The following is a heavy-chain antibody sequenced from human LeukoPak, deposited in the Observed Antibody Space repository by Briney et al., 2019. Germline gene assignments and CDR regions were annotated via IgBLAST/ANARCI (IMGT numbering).Heavy chain of an antibody. J-gene: IGHJ4*02. CDR1: GGSISSSSYY. CDR2: IYYSGST. D-gene: IGHD6-13*01. V-gene: IGHV4-39*01. Sequence: PSETLSLTCTVSGGSISSSSYYWGWIRQPPGKGLEWIGSIYYSGSTYYNPSLKSRVTISVDTSKNQFSLKLSSVTAADTAVYYCARIGIALQNFDYWGQGTLVTVSS. CDR3: ARIGIALQNFDY.